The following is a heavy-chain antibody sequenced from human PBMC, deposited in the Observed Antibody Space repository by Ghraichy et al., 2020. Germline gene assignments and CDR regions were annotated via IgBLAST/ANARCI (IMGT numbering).Heavy chain of an antibody. V-gene: IGHV3-48*01. CDR2: ISSSSSSQ. D-gene: IGHD2-2*01. J-gene: IGHJ4*02. CDR1: GFTFSGYS. CDR3: ARGYGTNSFEADY. Sequence: GGSLRLSCAASGFTFSGYSMNWVRQAPGKGLEWISYISSSSSSQYYTDSVKGRVTISRDNVRNSLYLQMNSLRVKDTAVYYCARGYGTNSFEADYWGQGTQVTVSS.